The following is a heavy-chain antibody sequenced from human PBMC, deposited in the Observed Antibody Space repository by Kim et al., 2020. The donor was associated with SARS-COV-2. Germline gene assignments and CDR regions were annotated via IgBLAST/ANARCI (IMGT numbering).Heavy chain of an antibody. CDR3: ARGSSDSSGWYRYYYYYYGMDV. Sequence: GGSLRLSCAASGFTFSSYDMHWVRQATGKGLEWVSAIGTAGDTYYPGSVKGRFTISRENAKNSLYLQMNSLRAGDTAVYYCARGSSDSSGWYRYYYYYYGMDVWGQGTTVTVSS. V-gene: IGHV3-13*04. CDR1: GFTFSSYD. CDR2: IGTAGDT. J-gene: IGHJ6*02. D-gene: IGHD6-19*01.